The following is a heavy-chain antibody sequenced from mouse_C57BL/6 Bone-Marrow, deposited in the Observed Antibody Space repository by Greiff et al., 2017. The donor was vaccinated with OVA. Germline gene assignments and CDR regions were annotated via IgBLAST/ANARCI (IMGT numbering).Heavy chain of an antibody. CDR3: ARYKGRVAVDYFDY. D-gene: IGHD1-1*01. J-gene: IGHJ2*01. Sequence: EVKLQESGGGLVQPGDSLSLSCAASGFTFTNYYMSWVRQPPGKALEWLAFIRNKPNGSTTEYSASVKGRFTISRDNSQSVLYLQMDALRAEDIATYYCARYKGRVAVDYFDYWGQGTALTVSS. CDR2: IRNKPNGSTT. CDR1: GFTFTNYY. V-gene: IGHV7-3*01.